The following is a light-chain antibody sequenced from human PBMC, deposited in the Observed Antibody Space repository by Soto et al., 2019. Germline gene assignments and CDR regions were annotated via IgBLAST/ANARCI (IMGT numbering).Light chain of an antibody. CDR1: QSVSSN. CDR2: GAS. CDR3: QQYTNWPPWT. V-gene: IGKV3-15*01. Sequence: TPSQATLSVSLKNRVTIXSRASQSVSSNLAWYQQKPGQAPRLLIYGASTRATGIPARFIGSGSGTAFTLTSSSFQPADCAAHYCQQYTNWPPWTFGQGTKVDI. J-gene: IGKJ1*01.